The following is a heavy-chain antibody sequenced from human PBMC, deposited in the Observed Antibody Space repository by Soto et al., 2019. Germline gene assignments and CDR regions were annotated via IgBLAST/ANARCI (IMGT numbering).Heavy chain of an antibody. Sequence: PGGSLRLSCAASGFTFTSYAMAWVRQAPGKGLEWVSTISGSGGSTYYADSVKGRFTISRDSSKNTLYLQMNSLRAEDTAVYYCAPTKHTVTTSYFDYWGQGTLVTVSS. V-gene: IGHV3-23*01. J-gene: IGHJ4*02. CDR1: GFTFTSYA. CDR2: ISGSGGST. D-gene: IGHD4-17*01. CDR3: APTKHTVTTSYFDY.